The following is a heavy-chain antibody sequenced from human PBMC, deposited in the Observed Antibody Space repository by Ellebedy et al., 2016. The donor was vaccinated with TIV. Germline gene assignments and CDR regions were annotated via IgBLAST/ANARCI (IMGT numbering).Heavy chain of an antibody. Sequence: GESLKISCEASGFTFSSYAMSWVRQAPGTGLEWVSTISNTGSRTYYADSVEGRFIISRDNSKNTLYLQMNSLRAEDTSVYYCARPPPVAGTDYFDYWGQGTLVTVPS. J-gene: IGHJ4*02. CDR2: ISNTGSRT. V-gene: IGHV3-23*01. CDR1: GFTFSSYA. CDR3: ARPPPVAGTDYFDY. D-gene: IGHD6-19*01.